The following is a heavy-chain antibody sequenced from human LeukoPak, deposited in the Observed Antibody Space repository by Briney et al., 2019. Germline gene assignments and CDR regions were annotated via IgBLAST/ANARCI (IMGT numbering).Heavy chain of an antibody. Sequence: SQTLSLTCAISGDSISSGSSSWNWFRQSPSRGLEWLGRTYFSSGWHNDYAASLKSRITISPDTSKNQVSLQLNSVTPEDTAVYYCTRRQWSGHEGYFDYWGQGTLVTVSS. CDR2: TYFSSGWHN. D-gene: IGHD6-25*01. J-gene: IGHJ4*02. CDR3: TRRQWSGHEGYFDY. CDR1: GDSISSGSSS. V-gene: IGHV6-1*01.